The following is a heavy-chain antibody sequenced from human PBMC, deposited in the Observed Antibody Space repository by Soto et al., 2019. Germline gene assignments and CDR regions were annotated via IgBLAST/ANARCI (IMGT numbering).Heavy chain of an antibody. CDR3: ARDPDYGDYWGYYFDF. V-gene: IGHV1-2*02. CDR1: GYTFAAYF. Sequence: QVQLVQSGAEVKKTGASVKVACRTSGYTFAAYFIHWVRQAPGQGPEWMGWINPVSGATVYAQRFQDRVTLTRDTSISTAYLELSRLRSDDTAVYYCARDPDYGDYWGYYFDFWGQGTLVTVSS. CDR2: INPVSGAT. J-gene: IGHJ4*02. D-gene: IGHD4-17*01.